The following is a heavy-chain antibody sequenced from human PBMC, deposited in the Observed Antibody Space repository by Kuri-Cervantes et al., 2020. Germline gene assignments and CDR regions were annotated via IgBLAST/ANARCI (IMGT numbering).Heavy chain of an antibody. CDR3: ARVTRYYYYMDV. V-gene: IGHV4-39*07. CDR1: GGSISSSRYY. Sequence: SETLSLTCTVSGGSISSSRYYWGWIRQPPGKGLEWIGEINHSGSTNYNPSLKSRVTISVDTSKNQFSLKLSSVTAADTAVYYCARVTRYYYYMDVWGKGTTVTVSS. D-gene: IGHD2-15*01. J-gene: IGHJ6*03. CDR2: INHSGST.